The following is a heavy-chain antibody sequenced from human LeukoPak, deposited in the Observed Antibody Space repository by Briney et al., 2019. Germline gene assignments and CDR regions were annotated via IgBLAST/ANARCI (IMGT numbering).Heavy chain of an antibody. CDR2: IYYTGST. V-gene: IGHV4-59*01. CDR1: GASISSYY. J-gene: IGHJ4*02. D-gene: IGHD1-26*01. CDR3: ARGFRGASFDY. Sequence: SETLSLTCTVSGASISSYYWSWIRQPPGKGLEWIGYIYYTGSTNYNSSLKSRVTISVDTSKNQFSLNLSSVTAADTAMYYCARGFRGASFDYWGQGTLVTVSS.